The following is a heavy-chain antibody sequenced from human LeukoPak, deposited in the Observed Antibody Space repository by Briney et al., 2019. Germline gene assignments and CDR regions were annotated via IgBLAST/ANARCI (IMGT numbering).Heavy chain of an antibody. CDR3: ARGQTQLWFGEGRAAFDI. CDR1: GYTFINYG. Sequence: ASVKVSCKASGYTFINYGISWVRQAPGQGLEWMGWISAYNGNTNYAQKLQGRVTMTTDTSTSTAYMELRSLRSDDTAVYYCARGQTQLWFGEGRAAFDIWGQGTMVTVSS. J-gene: IGHJ3*02. CDR2: ISAYNGNT. V-gene: IGHV1-18*01. D-gene: IGHD3-10*01.